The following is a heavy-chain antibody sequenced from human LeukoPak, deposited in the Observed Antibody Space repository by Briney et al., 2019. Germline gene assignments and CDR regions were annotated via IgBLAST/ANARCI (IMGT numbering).Heavy chain of an antibody. V-gene: IGHV5-51*01. CDR2: IYPGGSDT. J-gene: IGHJ4*02. Sequence: KTGESLKISCKGSGYSFTSYWIGWVRPMPGKGLEWMGIIYPGGSDTRYSPSFQGQVTISADKSISTAYLQWSSLKASDTALYYCARRGGRKTYSYVGSGYNVDYWGQGTLVTVSS. CDR3: ARRGGRKTYSYVGSGYNVDY. D-gene: IGHD3-22*01. CDR1: GYSFTSYW.